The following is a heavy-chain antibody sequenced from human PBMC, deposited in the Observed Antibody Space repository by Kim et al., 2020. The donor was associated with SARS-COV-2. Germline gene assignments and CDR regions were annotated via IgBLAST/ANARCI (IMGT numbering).Heavy chain of an antibody. CDR2: IWYDGSNK. V-gene: IGHV3-33*06. Sequence: GGSLRLSCAASGFTFSSYGMHWVRQAPGKGLEWVAVIWYDGSNKYYADSVKGRFTISRDNSKNTLYLQMNSLRAEDTAVYYCAKGYCSGGSCCLDYWGQGTLVTVSS. J-gene: IGHJ4*02. CDR3: AKGYCSGGSCCLDY. D-gene: IGHD2-15*01. CDR1: GFTFSSYG.